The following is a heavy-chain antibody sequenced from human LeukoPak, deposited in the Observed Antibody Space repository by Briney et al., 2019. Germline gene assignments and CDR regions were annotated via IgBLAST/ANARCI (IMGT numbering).Heavy chain of an antibody. CDR1: GFTFSSYW. D-gene: IGHD1-14*01. J-gene: IGHJ4*02. CDR3: ARRNQAGDY. CDR2: INAGGGRI. V-gene: IGHV3-74*01. Sequence: PRRSLRLSCAASGFTFSSYWMHWVRHVPGKGLGWVARINAGGGRINYAASVKGRFTISRDNAKNTLYLQMDRLRAEDTGVYYCARRNQAGDYWGQRTLVTVSS.